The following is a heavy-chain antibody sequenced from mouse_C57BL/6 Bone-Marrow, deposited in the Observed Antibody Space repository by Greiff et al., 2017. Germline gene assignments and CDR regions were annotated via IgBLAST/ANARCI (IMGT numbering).Heavy chain of an antibody. CDR2: INPGSGGT. D-gene: IGHD3-2*02. J-gene: IGHJ4*01. Sequence: QVQLKESGAELVRPGTSVKVSCKASGYAFTNYLIEWVKQRPGQGLEWIGVINPGSGGTNYNEKFKGKATLTADKSSSTAYMQLSSLTSEDSAVYFCARGDSSGYEDAMDYWGQGTSVTVSS. CDR3: ARGDSSGYEDAMDY. V-gene: IGHV1-54*01. CDR1: GYAFTNYL.